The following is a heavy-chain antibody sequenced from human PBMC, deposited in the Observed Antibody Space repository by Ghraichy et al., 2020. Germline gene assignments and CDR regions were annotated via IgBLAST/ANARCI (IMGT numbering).Heavy chain of an antibody. CDR3: ARMTSMVRGVIIADWFDP. CDR1: GFSLSNARMG. V-gene: IGHV2-26*01. CDR2: IFSNDEK. Sequence: SGPTLVKPTETLTLTCTVSGFSLSNARMGVSWIRQPPGKALEWLAHIFSNDEKSYSTSLKSRLTISKDTSKSQVVLTMTNMDPVDTATYYCARMTSMVRGVIIADWFDPWGQGTLVTVSS. J-gene: IGHJ5*02. D-gene: IGHD3-10*01.